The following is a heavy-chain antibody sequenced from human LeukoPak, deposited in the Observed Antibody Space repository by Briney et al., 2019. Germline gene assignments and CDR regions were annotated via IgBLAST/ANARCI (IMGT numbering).Heavy chain of an antibody. CDR3: ARRAKTDWFFDY. J-gene: IGHJ4*02. D-gene: IGHD3-9*01. CDR1: GFTFSSYG. CDR2: IWYDGSNK. Sequence: GGSLRLSCAASGFTFSSYGMHWVRQAPGKGLEWVAVIWYDGSNKYYADSVKGRFTISRDNSKNTLYLQMNSLRTEDTAVYYCARRAKTDWFFDYWGPGTRVTVSP. V-gene: IGHV3-33*01.